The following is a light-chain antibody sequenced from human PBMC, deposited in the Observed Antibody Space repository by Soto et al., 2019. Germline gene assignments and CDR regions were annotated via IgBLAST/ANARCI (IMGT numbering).Light chain of an antibody. Sequence: QSVLTQPRSVSGSPGQSVTISCTGTSSDVGGYNYVSCYQQHPGKAPKLMIYDVSKRPSGVPDRFSGSKSGNTASLTISGLQAEDEADYHCSSYGGSYIAVFGGGTKLTVL. CDR3: SSYGGSYIAV. CDR2: DVS. V-gene: IGLV2-11*01. CDR1: SSDVGGYNY. J-gene: IGLJ2*01.